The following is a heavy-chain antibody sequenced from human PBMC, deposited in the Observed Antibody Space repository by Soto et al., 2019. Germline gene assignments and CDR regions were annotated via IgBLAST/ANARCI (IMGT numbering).Heavy chain of an antibody. J-gene: IGHJ5*01. Sequence: LGESLKISCKGSGYSFTSYWIGWVRQMPGKGLEWMGIIYPGDSDTRYSPSFQGQVTISADKSISTAYLQWSSLKASDTAMYYCARRDVSSSWLNWFDPWGQGTLVTVSS. V-gene: IGHV5-51*01. D-gene: IGHD6-13*01. CDR1: GYSFTSYW. CDR3: ARRDVSSSWLNWFDP. CDR2: IYPGDSDT.